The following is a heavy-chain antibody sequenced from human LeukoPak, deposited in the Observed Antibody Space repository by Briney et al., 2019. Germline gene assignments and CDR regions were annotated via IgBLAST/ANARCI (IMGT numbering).Heavy chain of an antibody. Sequence: PGGSLRLSCAASGFTVSSNYMSWVRQAPGKGLEWVSIIYNADTTYYADSVKGRFTISRDNAKNSLYLQMNSLRAEDTAVYYCARGGWNKFDYWGQGTLVTVSS. V-gene: IGHV3-53*01. D-gene: IGHD3-22*01. CDR3: ARGGWNKFDY. CDR2: IYNADTT. CDR1: GFTVSSNY. J-gene: IGHJ4*02.